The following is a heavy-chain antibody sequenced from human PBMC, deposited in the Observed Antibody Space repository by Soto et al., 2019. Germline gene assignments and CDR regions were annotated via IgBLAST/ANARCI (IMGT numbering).Heavy chain of an antibody. CDR2: IYYTGTT. CDR1: GGSISGATYY. CDR3: AIDTGVYGGYDWFDP. D-gene: IGHD3-16*01. J-gene: IGHJ5*02. V-gene: IGHV4-31*03. Sequence: QVQLQESGPGLLKPSQTLSLTCTVAGGSISGATYYWSWIRHRPGKGLEWLGYIYYTGTTYYRPSLESRVSTARDTSTNQFSLKLTSVTAADTAVYYCAIDTGVYGGYDWFDPWGQGTLVTVSS.